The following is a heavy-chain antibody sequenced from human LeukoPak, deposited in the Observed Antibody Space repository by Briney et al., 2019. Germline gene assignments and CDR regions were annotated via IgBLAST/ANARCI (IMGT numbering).Heavy chain of an antibody. CDR3: ARDSLMSTVTTDY. V-gene: IGHV3-53*01. CDR1: GFTVSSNY. J-gene: IGHJ4*02. D-gene: IGHD4-11*01. CDR2: IYSGGST. Sequence: PGGSLRLSCAASGFTVSSNYMSWVRQAPGKGLEWVSVIYSGGSTYYADSVKGRFTISRDNSKNTLYLQMNSLRAEDTAVYYCARDSLMSTVTTDYWGQGTLVTVSS.